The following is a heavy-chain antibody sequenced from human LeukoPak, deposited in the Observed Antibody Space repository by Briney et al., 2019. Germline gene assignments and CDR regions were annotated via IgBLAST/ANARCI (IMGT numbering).Heavy chain of an antibody. CDR1: GGSFSGYY. CDR3: ARGEGIAAAGNWFDP. D-gene: IGHD6-13*01. J-gene: IGHJ5*02. CDR2: INHSGST. V-gene: IGHV4-34*01. Sequence: SETLSLTCAVYGGSFSGYYWSWIRKPPGKGLEWIGEINHSGSTNYNPSLKSRVTISVDTSKNQFSLKLSSVTAADTAVYYCARGEGIAAAGNWFDPWGQGTLVIVSS.